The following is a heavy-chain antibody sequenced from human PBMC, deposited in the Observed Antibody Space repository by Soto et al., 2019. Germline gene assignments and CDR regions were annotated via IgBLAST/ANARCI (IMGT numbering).Heavy chain of an antibody. V-gene: IGHV3-7*03. CDR3: ARGCFHRSGYEYYYFYYGLDV. CDR2: VQQDGSEK. Sequence: EGQLVESGGGLVQPGESLRLSCAGSGFTFNSYWMSWVRQAPGKGLEWVAKVQQDGSEKYYVDSVKGRFTISRDNAKNSVYRQMNSLRVEDTAVYYCARGCFHRSGYEYYYFYYGLDVWGQGTTVTVAS. J-gene: IGHJ6*02. CDR1: GFTFNSYW. D-gene: IGHD5-12*01.